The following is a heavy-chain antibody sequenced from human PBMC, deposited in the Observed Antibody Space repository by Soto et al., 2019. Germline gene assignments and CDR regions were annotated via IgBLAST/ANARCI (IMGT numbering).Heavy chain of an antibody. Sequence: QVQLLESGGGVVQPGRSLRLSCAASGFTFSSYGMHWVRQAPGKGLEWVAVISYDGSNKYYADSVKGRFTISRDNSKNTLYLQMNSLRAEDTAVYYCAKDSARYCSSTSCYGYFAFDIWGQGTMVTVSS. J-gene: IGHJ3*02. CDR1: GFTFSSYG. CDR2: ISYDGSNK. CDR3: AKDSARYCSSTSCYGYFAFDI. D-gene: IGHD2-2*01. V-gene: IGHV3-30*18.